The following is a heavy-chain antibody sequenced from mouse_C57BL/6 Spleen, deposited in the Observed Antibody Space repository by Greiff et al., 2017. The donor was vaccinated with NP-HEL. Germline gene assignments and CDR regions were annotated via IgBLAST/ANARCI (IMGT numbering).Heavy chain of an antibody. CDR3: ARVESELRFAY. J-gene: IGHJ3*01. D-gene: IGHD4-1*01. V-gene: IGHV8-8*01. CDR2: IWCDDDK. CDR1: GFSLSTFGMG. Sequence: QVTLKVCGPGLLQPSQSLSLTCSFSGFSLSTFGMGVGRIRPPSGQGLEWLAHIWCDDDKYYNPVLKSRLTISNDTSNNQVFLKIAKVDTADTATYYSARVESELRFAYWGQGTLVTVSA.